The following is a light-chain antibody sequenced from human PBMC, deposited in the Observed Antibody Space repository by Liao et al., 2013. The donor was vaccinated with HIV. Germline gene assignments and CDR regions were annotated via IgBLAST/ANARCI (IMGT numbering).Light chain of an antibody. V-gene: IGLV3-1*01. J-gene: IGLJ3*02. CDR2: KDD. CDR1: RLGDKY. CDR3: QAWDSSTGV. Sequence: SYELAQPPSVSVSPGQTASITCSGERLGDKYVCWYQQKPGQSPVVVIYKDDKRPSGIPERFSGSNSGNTATLTISGTQAMDEADYYCQAWDSSTGVFGGGTKLTVL.